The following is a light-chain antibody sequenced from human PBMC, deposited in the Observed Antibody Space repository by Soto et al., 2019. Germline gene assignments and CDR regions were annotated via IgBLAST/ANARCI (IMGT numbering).Light chain of an antibody. CDR1: QSVSSY. J-gene: IGKJ5*01. CDR2: DAS. Sequence: EIVLTQSPATLSLSPGERATLSCRASQSVSSYLAWYQQKPGQAPRLLIYDASNRATGIPARFSGSGSGTDFTLTISSLEPEDFAVYYCQQRSNWPITFGQGTRP. V-gene: IGKV3-11*01. CDR3: QQRSNWPIT.